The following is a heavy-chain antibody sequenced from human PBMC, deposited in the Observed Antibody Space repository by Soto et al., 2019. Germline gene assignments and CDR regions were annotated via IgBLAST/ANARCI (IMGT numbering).Heavy chain of an antibody. CDR3: AKDLPVDYDYVWGSYRYDY. J-gene: IGHJ4*02. CDR2: ISATGGST. Sequence: PGGSLRLSCAASGFTFNNYAMNWVRQAPGKGLEWVATISATGGSTYYADSVKGRFTISRDNSKNTLYLQMNGLRVEDTAVYYCAKDLPVDYDYVWGSYRYDYWGQGTLVTVSS. D-gene: IGHD3-16*02. CDR1: GFTFNNYA. V-gene: IGHV3-23*01.